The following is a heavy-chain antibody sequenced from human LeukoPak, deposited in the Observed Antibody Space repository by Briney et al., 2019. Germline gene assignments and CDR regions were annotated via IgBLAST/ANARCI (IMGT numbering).Heavy chain of an antibody. CDR3: ARDLTLEYYFDS. J-gene: IGHJ4*02. Sequence: PGGSLRLSCAASGFTFSSYSMNWVRQAPGKGLEWVSSISSSSSYIYYADSVKGRFTISRDNAKNSLYLQMNSLRAEDTAMYYCARDLTLEYYFDSRGQGTLVTVSS. V-gene: IGHV3-21*01. CDR1: GFTFSSYS. D-gene: IGHD2-21*02. CDR2: ISSSSSYI.